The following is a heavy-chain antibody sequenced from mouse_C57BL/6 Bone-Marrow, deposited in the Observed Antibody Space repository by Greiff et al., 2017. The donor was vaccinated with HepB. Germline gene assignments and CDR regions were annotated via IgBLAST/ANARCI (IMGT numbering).Heavy chain of an antibody. J-gene: IGHJ3*01. V-gene: IGHV1-81*01. CDR3: ASYYGSSYPAWFAY. CDR1: GYTFTSYG. Sequence: QVQLQQSGAELARPGASVKLSCKASGYTFTSYGISWVKQRTGQGLEWIGEIYPRSGNTYYNEKFKGKATLTADKSSSTAYMELRSLTSEESAVYFCASYYGSSYPAWFAYWGQGTLVTVSA. D-gene: IGHD1-1*01. CDR2: IYPRSGNT.